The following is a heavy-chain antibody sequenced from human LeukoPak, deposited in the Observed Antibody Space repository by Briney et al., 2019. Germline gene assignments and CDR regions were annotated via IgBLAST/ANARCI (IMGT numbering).Heavy chain of an antibody. Sequence: GGSLRLSCAGSGFTLSSNWMHWVRQGPGKGLVWVSRIYSDGSRTNYADSMKGRFTISGDNAKNTLYLQMNSLRAEDTAVYYCARSGRGGAFDIWGRGTMVTVSS. CDR3: ARSGRGGAFDI. D-gene: IGHD1-26*01. CDR2: IYSDGSRT. J-gene: IGHJ3*02. V-gene: IGHV3-74*01. CDR1: GFTLSSNW.